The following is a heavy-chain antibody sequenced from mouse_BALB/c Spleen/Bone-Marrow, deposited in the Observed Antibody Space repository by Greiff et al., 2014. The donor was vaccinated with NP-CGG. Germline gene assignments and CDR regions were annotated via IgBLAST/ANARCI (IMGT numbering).Heavy chain of an antibody. J-gene: IGHJ4*01. CDR2: ILPGSGST. V-gene: IGHV1-9*01. Sequence: QVQLQQSGAELMKPGVSVKISCKATGYTFSSYWIEWVKQRPGHGLEWIGEILPGSGSTDYNEKFKGKATLTADTSSNTAYIQLSSLTSEDSAVYYCASRYDAVDYWGQGTSVTVSS. CDR1: GYTFSSYW. CDR3: ASRYDAVDY.